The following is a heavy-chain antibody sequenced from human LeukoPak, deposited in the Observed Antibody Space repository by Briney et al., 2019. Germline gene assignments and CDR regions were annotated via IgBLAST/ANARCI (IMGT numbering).Heavy chain of an antibody. CDR2: ISYDGSNK. Sequence: PGGSLRLSCAASGFTFSSYAMHWVRQAPGKGLERVAVISYDGSNKYYADSVKGRFTISRDNSKNTLYLQMNSLRAEDTAVYYCARESWVTDFDYWGQGTLVTVSS. J-gene: IGHJ4*02. CDR3: ARESWVTDFDY. V-gene: IGHV3-30*04. D-gene: IGHD2-21*02. CDR1: GFTFSSYA.